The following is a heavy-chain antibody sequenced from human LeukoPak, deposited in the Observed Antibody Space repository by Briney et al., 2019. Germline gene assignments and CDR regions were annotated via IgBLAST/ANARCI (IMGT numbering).Heavy chain of an antibody. CDR3: AKDRNYYYDSSLDWFDP. V-gene: IGHV3-23*01. D-gene: IGHD3-22*01. CDR1: GFTFSSYA. Sequence: GGSLRLSCAASGFTFSSYAMSWVRQAPGKGLERVSAISGSGGSTYYADSVKGRFTISRDNSKNTLYLQMSSLRAEDTAVYYCAKDRNYYYDSSLDWFDPWGQGTLVTVSS. J-gene: IGHJ5*02. CDR2: ISGSGGST.